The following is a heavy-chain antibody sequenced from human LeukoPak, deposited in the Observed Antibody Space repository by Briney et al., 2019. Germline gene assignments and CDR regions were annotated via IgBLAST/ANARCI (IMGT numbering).Heavy chain of an antibody. CDR3: ARRGIAAAFDY. J-gene: IGHJ4*02. CDR1: GFTFSSYA. CDR2: ISSNGGST. V-gene: IGHV3-64*01. Sequence: GSLRLSCAASGFTFSSYAMHWVRQAPGKGLEYVSAISSNGGSTYYANSVKGRFTISRDNSKNTLYLQMGSLRAEDMAVYYCARRGIAAAFDYWGQGTLVTVSS. D-gene: IGHD6-13*01.